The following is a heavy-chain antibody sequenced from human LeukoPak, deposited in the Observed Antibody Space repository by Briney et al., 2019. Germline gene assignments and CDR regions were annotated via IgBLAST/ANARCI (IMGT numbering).Heavy chain of an antibody. J-gene: IGHJ6*02. D-gene: IGHD2-15*01. V-gene: IGHV3-21*01. CDR3: ARGDCSGGSCYSYYYYYGMDV. CDR1: GFTFSSYS. CDR2: ISSSSSYI. Sequence: GGSLRLSCAASGFTFSSYSMNWVRQAPGKGLEWVSSISSSSSYIYYADSVKGRFTISRDNAKNSLYLQMNSLRAEDTAVYYCARGDCSGGSCYSYYYYYGMDVWGQGTTVTVSS.